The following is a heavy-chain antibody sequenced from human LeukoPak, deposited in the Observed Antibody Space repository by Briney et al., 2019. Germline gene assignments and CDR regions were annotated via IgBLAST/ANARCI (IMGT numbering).Heavy chain of an antibody. Sequence: GGSLRLSCAASGFTFSSYAMSWVRQAPGKGLEWVSAISGSGGSTYYADSVKGRFAISRDNSKNTLYLQMNSLRAEDTAVYYCAKFCSGGSCYSYFQHWGQSTLVTVSS. J-gene: IGHJ1*01. V-gene: IGHV3-23*01. CDR2: ISGSGGST. CDR1: GFTFSSYA. D-gene: IGHD2-15*01. CDR3: AKFCSGGSCYSYFQH.